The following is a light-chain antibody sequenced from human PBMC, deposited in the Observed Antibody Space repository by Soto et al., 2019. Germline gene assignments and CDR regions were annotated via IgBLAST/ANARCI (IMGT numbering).Light chain of an antibody. J-gene: IGLJ3*02. CDR1: SSDVRGYNY. V-gene: IGLV2-14*01. CDR3: SSYTSSSTWV. CDR2: DVS. Sequence: QSALTQPASVSGSPGQSITISCTGTSSDVRGYNYVSWYQQHPGKAPKLMIYDVSNRPSGVSNRFSGSKSGNTASLTISGLQAEDEADYYCSSYTSSSTWVFGGGTKVTVL.